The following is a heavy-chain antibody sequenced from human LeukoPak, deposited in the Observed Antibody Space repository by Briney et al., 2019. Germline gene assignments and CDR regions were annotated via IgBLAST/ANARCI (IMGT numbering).Heavy chain of an antibody. Sequence: GGSLRLSCAASGFTFDDYAMHWVRQAPGKGLEWVSGISWNSGSIGYADSVKGRFTISRDNAKNSLYLQMNSLRAEDTALYYCAAGSSPYIRITMVRGVLDSGPNWFDPWGQGTLVTVSS. CDR3: AAGSSPYIRITMVRGVLDSGPNWFDP. CDR1: GFTFDDYA. V-gene: IGHV3-9*01. J-gene: IGHJ5*02. CDR2: ISWNSGSI. D-gene: IGHD3-10*01.